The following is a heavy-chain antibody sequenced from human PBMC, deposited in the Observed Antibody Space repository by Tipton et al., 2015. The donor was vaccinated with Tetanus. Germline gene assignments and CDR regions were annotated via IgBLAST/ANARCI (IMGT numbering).Heavy chain of an antibody. CDR1: GGSVRSGDYQ. Sequence: TLSLTCTVSGGSVRSGDYQWNWIRQPPGKGLEWLAYISSSGSTNSNYSLKSRITMSRDTSKNHFSLSLSSVTAADTAMYYCARDGGNYFYYGMNVWGQGAAVTVSS. V-gene: IGHV4-61*03. CDR2: ISSSGST. CDR3: ARDGGNYFYYGMNV. J-gene: IGHJ6*02.